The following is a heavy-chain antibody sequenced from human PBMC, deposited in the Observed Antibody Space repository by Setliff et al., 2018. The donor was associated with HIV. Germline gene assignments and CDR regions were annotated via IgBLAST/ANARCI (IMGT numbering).Heavy chain of an antibody. D-gene: IGHD4-17*01. J-gene: IGHJ3*02. CDR3: ARALTTINEDGFHI. CDR2: IYTNGYT. Sequence: SENLSLTCSVSGDSISSGSFHWTWIRQSAGKGLEWIGHIYTNGYTNYNPSLKSRVTISVDTSKNQFSLRLDSVTATDTALYFCARALTTINEDGFHIWGQGTVVTVSS. CDR1: GDSISSGSFH. V-gene: IGHV4-61*09.